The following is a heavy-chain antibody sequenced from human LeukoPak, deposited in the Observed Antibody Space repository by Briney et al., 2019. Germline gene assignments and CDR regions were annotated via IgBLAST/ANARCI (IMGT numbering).Heavy chain of an antibody. V-gene: IGHV3-48*02. CDR1: GFTFSTYS. J-gene: IGHJ4*02. CDR2: ISSSSSAI. D-gene: IGHD6-13*01. Sequence: GGSLRLSCAASGFTFSTYSMNWVRQAPGKGLEWVSYISSSSSAIYYADSVKGRFTVSRDNAKNSLYLQMNRLRDEDTGVYYCATARIAADGAYFDYWGQGTLVTVSS. CDR3: ATARIAADGAYFDY.